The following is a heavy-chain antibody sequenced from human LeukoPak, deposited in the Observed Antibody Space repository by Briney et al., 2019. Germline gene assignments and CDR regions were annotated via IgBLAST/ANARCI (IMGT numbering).Heavy chain of an antibody. CDR3: TGAYKYSSGWYRVDAFDI. Sequence: TGGSLRLSCAASGFTFSGSAMHWVRQASGKGLEWVGRIRSKANSYATAYAASVKGRFTISRDDSKNTAYLQMNSLKTEDTAVYYCTGAYKYSSGWYRVDAFDIWGQGTMVTVSS. CDR1: GFTFSGSA. CDR2: IRSKANSYAT. J-gene: IGHJ3*02. V-gene: IGHV3-73*01. D-gene: IGHD6-19*01.